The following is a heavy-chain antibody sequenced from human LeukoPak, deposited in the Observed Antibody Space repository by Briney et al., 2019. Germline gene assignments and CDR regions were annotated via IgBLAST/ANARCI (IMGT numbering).Heavy chain of an antibody. Sequence: SETLSLTCGVSGGSISGTNWWSWVRQPPGKGLEWIGAIYYSGTTYYNPSLKGRVTISVDTSKNHFSLKLSSVTAADTAVYYCARQARGSYPEFDHWGQGTLVTVSS. V-gene: IGHV4-4*02. D-gene: IGHD1-26*01. J-gene: IGHJ4*02. CDR3: ARQARGSYPEFDH. CDR1: GGSISGTNW. CDR2: IYYSGTT.